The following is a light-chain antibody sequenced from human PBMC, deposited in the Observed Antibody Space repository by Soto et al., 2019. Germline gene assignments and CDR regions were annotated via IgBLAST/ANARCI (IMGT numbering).Light chain of an antibody. V-gene: IGKV3-20*01. CDR3: QQYGSSGT. J-gene: IGKJ1*01. CDR2: GES. CDR1: QSVSNNY. Sequence: EIVLTQSPGTLSLSPGERATLSCRASQSVSNNYLAWYQQKPGQPPRLLIYGESNRATGTPDRFSGSGSGTDFTLTISRLEPEDFAVYYCQQYGSSGTFGQGTKVDIK.